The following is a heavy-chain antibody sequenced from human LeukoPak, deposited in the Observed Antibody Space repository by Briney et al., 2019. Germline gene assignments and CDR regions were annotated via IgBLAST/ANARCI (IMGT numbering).Heavy chain of an antibody. V-gene: IGHV6-1*01. CDR1: GDSVSSNSAA. D-gene: IGHD3-10*01. J-gene: IGHJ6*03. CDR2: TYYRSKWYN. CDR3: ARVGSGSYYRVPCELYYYYYMDV. Sequence: SQTLSLTCAISGDSVSSNSAAWNWIRQSPSRGLEWLGRTYYRSKWYNDYAVSVKSRITINPDTSKNQFSLQLNSVTPEDTAVYYCARVGSGSYYRVPCELYYYYYMDVWGKGTTVTISS.